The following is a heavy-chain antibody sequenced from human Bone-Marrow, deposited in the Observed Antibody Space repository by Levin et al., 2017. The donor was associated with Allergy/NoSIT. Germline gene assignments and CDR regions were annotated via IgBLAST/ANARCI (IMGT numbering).Heavy chain of an antibody. CDR3: ASTTFSCGGDCQNDD. Sequence: ASVKVSCKSSGYTFSDKHIHWVRQALGQGLEWVGWIRLNDGVTNYAQKFQGRVTLTRDTSSITAYMELNRLESDDTAMYYCASTTFSCGGDCQNDDWGQGTLVTVSS. CDR2: IRLNDGVT. J-gene: IGHJ4*02. D-gene: IGHD2-21*02. CDR1: GYTFSDKH. V-gene: IGHV1-2*02.